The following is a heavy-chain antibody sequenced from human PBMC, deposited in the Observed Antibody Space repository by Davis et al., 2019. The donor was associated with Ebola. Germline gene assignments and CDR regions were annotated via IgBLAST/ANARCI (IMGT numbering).Heavy chain of an antibody. D-gene: IGHD4-17*01. Sequence: ASVKVSCKASGYTFTSYDINWVRQATGQGLEWMGWISAYNGNTNYAQKLQGRVTMTTDTSTSTAYMELRSLRSDDTAVYYCARDPTVTPLDYWGQGTLVTVSS. CDR3: ARDPTVTPLDY. CDR2: ISAYNGNT. CDR1: GYTFTSYD. V-gene: IGHV1-18*01. J-gene: IGHJ4*02.